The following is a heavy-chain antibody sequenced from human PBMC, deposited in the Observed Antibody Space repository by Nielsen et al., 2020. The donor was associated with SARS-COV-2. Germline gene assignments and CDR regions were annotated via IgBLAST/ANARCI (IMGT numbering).Heavy chain of an antibody. J-gene: IGHJ4*02. V-gene: IGHV4-39*01. D-gene: IGHD2-2*01. Sequence: SETLSLTCSVSGGSITTRNYYWGWIRQPPGKGLEWIGSIYYSGSTYYNPSLKSRVTISVDTSKSQFSLKLTSVTAADMAVYFCARSGGTVVVPDVPRAIDYWGQGILVTVSS. CDR3: ARSGGTVVVPDVPRAIDY. CDR1: GGSITTRNYY. CDR2: IYYSGST.